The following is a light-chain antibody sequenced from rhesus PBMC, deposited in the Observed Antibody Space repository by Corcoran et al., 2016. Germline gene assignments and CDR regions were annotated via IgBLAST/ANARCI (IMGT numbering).Light chain of an antibody. V-gene: IGKV2-104*02. J-gene: IGKJ4*01. CDR3: MQALEFPLT. CDR1: QSLLDSEDGNTY. Sequence: DIVMTQTPLSLPVTPGEPASISFRSRQSLLDSEDGNTYLDWDLHKPGQSPQLFIYVVSNRAFGVPDRVRGSGSDTDFTLKISRVEAEDVGVYYCMQALEFPLTFGGGTKVEIK. CDR2: VVS.